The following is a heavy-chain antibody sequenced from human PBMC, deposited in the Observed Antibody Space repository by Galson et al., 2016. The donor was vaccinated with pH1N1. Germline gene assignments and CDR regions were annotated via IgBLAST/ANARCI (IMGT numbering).Heavy chain of an antibody. V-gene: IGHV5-51*01. Sequence: QSGAEVKKSGESLKISCKGSGYSFKSYWIAWVRQMPGKGLEWMGIIYPGDSDTRYSPSFLGQVIMSDDKSISTAFLQWSSLNASDTAMYYCARRGINGTDFWGQGTLVTVSS. D-gene: IGHD1/OR15-1a*01. CDR3: ARRGINGTDF. CDR1: GYSFKSYW. CDR2: IYPGDSDT. J-gene: IGHJ4*02.